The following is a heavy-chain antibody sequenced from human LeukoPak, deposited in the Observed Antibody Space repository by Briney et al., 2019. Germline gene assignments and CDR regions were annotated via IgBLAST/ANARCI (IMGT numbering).Heavy chain of an antibody. CDR3: VRGDSPRGGYFEY. V-gene: IGHV3-30*03. Sequence: GGSLRLSCAASGFTFSSYGMHWVRQAPGKGLEWVAVIYNGGNTKYYGDSVKGRLTISRDNSKNTLYLQMDSLRPDDTAVYYCVRGDSPRGGYFEYWGQGILVTVSS. CDR2: IYNGGNTK. CDR1: GFTFSSYG. J-gene: IGHJ4*02. D-gene: IGHD3-16*01.